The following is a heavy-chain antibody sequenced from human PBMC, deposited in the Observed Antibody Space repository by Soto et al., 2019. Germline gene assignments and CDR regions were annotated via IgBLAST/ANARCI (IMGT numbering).Heavy chain of an antibody. J-gene: IGHJ6*02. D-gene: IGHD3-16*01. CDR3: ASLGRHG. V-gene: IGHV3-7*01. CDR1: GFTFSDSR. Sequence: GGSLRLSCAASGFTFSDSRMDWVRQAPGKGPEWVANIKHDGSEKNYVVSVKGRFTISRDNAKNSLYLQMNSLRAEDTAVYYCASLGRHGWGQGTTVTV. CDR2: IKHDGSEK.